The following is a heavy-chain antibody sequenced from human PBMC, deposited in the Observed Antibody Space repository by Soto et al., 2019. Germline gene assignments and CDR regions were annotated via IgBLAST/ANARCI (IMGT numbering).Heavy chain of an antibody. CDR2: FNPADSDT. V-gene: IGHV5-51*01. CDR1: GYSFTSYW. CDR3: ARVTVTGTSYYFDY. Sequence: GESLKSSCKCSGYSFTSYWIGWVRQMPGKGLEWMGLFNPADSDTRYRSSFQGQVTFSADKSISTAYLQWSSLKPSDTAMYYCARVTVTGTSYYFDYWGQGTRVTVS. D-gene: IGHD6-19*01. J-gene: IGHJ4*03.